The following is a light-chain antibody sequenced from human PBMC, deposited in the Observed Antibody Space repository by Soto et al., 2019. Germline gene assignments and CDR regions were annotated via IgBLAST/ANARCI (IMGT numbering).Light chain of an antibody. CDR2: TAS. Sequence: DIQLTQSPSFLSASVGDRVTITCRASQGISNDLAWYQQKPGKAPNLLIPTASSLQTGVPSRFSGSGSGTEVTLTSSSLQPEDFATYYCQQRHSYPITFGQGTRLEI. CDR3: QQRHSYPIT. J-gene: IGKJ5*01. V-gene: IGKV1-9*01. CDR1: QGISND.